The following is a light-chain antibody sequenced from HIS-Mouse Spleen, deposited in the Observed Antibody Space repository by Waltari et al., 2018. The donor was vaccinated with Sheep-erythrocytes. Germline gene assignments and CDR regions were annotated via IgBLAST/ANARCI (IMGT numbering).Light chain of an antibody. CDR3: CSYAGSRTPWV. CDR2: EGS. V-gene: IGLV2-23*01. CDR1: RSDVWSYNL. Sequence: QSALTQPASVSGSPGQSITISCTGTRSDVWSYNLVSWYQQHPGKAPKLMIYEGSKRPSGVSNRFSGSKSGNTASLTISGLQAEDEADYYCCSYAGSRTPWVFGGGTKLTVL. J-gene: IGLJ3*02.